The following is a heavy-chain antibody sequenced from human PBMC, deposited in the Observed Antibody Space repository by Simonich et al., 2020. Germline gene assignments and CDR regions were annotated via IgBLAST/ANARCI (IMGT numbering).Heavy chain of an antibody. V-gene: IGHV4-38-2*01. Sequence: QVQLQESGPGLVKPSETLSLTCAVSGYSISSGYYWGWIRQPPGKGLEWIGSIYHSGSTYYNPSLKSRVTISVDTSKNQFSLKLSSVTAADTAVYYCASPMVRGVIIDYWGQGTLVTVYS. D-gene: IGHD3-10*01. J-gene: IGHJ4*02. CDR2: IYHSGST. CDR1: GYSISSGYY. CDR3: ASPMVRGVIIDY.